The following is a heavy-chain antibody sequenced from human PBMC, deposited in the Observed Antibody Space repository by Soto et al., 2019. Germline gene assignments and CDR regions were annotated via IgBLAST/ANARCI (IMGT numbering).Heavy chain of an antibody. Sequence: QLQLQESGPGLVKPSETLSLTCSVSGDSISSSSYYWGWIRQPPGKGLEWIGTINYSGSTYYNPSLKSRFTMSVDTSKNQFSLKVSSVTAADTAVYYCASLYGDYVPYWGQEILVSVSS. V-gene: IGHV4-39*01. J-gene: IGHJ4*02. CDR3: ASLYGDYVPY. D-gene: IGHD4-17*01. CDR1: GDSISSSSYY. CDR2: INYSGST.